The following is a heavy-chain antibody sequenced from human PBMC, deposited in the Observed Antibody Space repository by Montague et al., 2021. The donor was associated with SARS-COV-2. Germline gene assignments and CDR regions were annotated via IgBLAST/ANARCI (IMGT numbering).Heavy chain of an antibody. Sequence: SETLSLTCAVSGASVSSINWWSWVRQPPGRGLEWIAEIHHTGIINFNPSLRSRGLISLDSSKTQFSLTLNSVTAAGTATYYCASHPVFQQLYSWGQGTLVSVS. CDR3: ASHPVFQQLYS. V-gene: IGHV4-4*02. CDR1: GASVSSINW. J-gene: IGHJ4*02. CDR2: IHHTGII. D-gene: IGHD6-13*01.